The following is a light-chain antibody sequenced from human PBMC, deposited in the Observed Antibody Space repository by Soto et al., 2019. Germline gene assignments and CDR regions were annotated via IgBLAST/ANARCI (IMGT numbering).Light chain of an antibody. CDR2: AAS. V-gene: IGKV3-15*01. J-gene: IGKJ1*01. CDR3: QQYDNWWT. CDR1: QSVSSN. Sequence: IVMTQSPATLSVSPGERATLSCRASQSVSSNVAWYQQRPGQAPRLLIYAASTRATGIPARFSGSGSETEFTLTISGLQSDDSALYYCQQYDNWWTFGQGTKVE.